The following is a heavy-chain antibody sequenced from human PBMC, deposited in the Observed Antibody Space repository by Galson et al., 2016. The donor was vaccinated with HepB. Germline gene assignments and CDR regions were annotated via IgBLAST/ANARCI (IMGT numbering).Heavy chain of an antibody. Sequence: ETLSLTCTVSGDSISSDNSWSWVRQFPGKGLEWIGEIFHRGSATYNPSLGSRVTISIDKSKNQFSLKLRSLTAADTAVYFCARAPNIVTSKFDYWGQGILVTVSS. CDR1: GDSISSDNS. J-gene: IGHJ4*02. V-gene: IGHV4-4*01. CDR3: ARAPNIVTSKFDY. D-gene: IGHD5-12*01. CDR2: IFHRGSA.